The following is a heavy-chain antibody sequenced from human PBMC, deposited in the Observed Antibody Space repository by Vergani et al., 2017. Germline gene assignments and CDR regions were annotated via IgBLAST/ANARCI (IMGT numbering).Heavy chain of an antibody. CDR3: ARSMFLLYPHYGMDV. V-gene: IGHV4-38-2*01. J-gene: IGHJ6*02. D-gene: IGHD2/OR15-2a*01. CDR2: IHHSGSL. CDR1: GFSISSRDY. Sequence: QVQLQESGQGLVQASETLSITCDVSGFSISSRDYWGWIRQPPGKGLEWIGSIHHSGSLYYNLSLKSRVTISLDTSKNQVSLKLSSVTAADTAVYYCARSMFLLYPHYGMDVWGQGTTVTVSS.